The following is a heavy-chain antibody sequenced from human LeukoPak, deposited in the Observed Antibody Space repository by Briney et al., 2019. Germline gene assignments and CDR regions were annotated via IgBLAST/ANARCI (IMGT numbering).Heavy chain of an antibody. J-gene: IGHJ4*02. V-gene: IGHV4-34*01. CDR3: AIWSPYYFDY. Sequence: SETLSLTCAVYGGSFSGYYWSWIRQPPGKGLEWIGEINHSGSTNYNPSLKSRVTISVDTSKNQFSLKLSSVTAADTAIYYCAIWSPYYFDYWGQGTLVTVSS. CDR2: INHSGST. D-gene: IGHD2-8*02. CDR1: GGSFSGYY.